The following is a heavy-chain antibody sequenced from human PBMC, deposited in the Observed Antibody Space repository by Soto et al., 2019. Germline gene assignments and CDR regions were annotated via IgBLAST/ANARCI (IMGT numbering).Heavy chain of an antibody. CDR1: GGPIRSTTYY. V-gene: IGHV4-31*03. CDR2: IYYTGST. Sequence: SETLSLTCTVSGGPIRSTTYYWSWIRQHPGKGLEWFGYIYYTGSTYYNPSPKSRVTMSVDTPKKQFSLNLSSVTAADTAVYYCARVYDSTGYPAAGGAFDIWGQGTKVTVSS. D-gene: IGHD3-22*01. J-gene: IGHJ3*02. CDR3: ARVYDSTGYPAAGGAFDI.